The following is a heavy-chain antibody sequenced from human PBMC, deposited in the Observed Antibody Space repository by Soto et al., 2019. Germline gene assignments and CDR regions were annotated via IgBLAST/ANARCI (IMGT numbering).Heavy chain of an antibody. CDR2: ISYDGSTK. CDR3: AKDRTAVPGSALDY. V-gene: IGHV3-30*18. J-gene: IGHJ4*02. D-gene: IGHD6-19*01. CDR1: GFSFSNSG. Sequence: QVQLVESGGGVVQPGRSLRLSCAASGFSFSNSGMHWVRQAPGKGLEWVAVISYDGSTKYYADSVKGRFTISRDNSKNTLYLQMNRLRAEDTAVYYCAKDRTAVPGSALDYWGQGTLVTVSS.